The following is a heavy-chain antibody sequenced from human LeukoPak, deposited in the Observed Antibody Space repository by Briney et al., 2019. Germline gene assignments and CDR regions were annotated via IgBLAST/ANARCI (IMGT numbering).Heavy chain of an antibody. CDR1: GFTFSGDW. D-gene: IGHD5-24*01. CDR3: VRAGRWLQSSFDY. V-gene: IGHV3-74*01. Sequence: GGSLRLSCAASGFTFSGDWMHWVRQVPGKGLVWVSHINSEGRITNYADSVKGGFTISRDNPKHTLYLQLTSLRVEDTAVYYCVRAGRWLQSSFDYWGQGTLVTVSS. CDR2: INSEGRIT. J-gene: IGHJ4*02.